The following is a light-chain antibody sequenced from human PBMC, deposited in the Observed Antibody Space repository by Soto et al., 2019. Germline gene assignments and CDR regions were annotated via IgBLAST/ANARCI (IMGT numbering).Light chain of an antibody. CDR1: SSNIGGNS. J-gene: IGLJ1*01. CDR2: DDN. Sequence: QSVMTQPPSVSAAPGQTVTISCSGSSSNIGGNSVSWYQQLPGTAPKLLIYDDNKRPSGIPDRFSGSKSGTSATLGITGFQTGDGAVYYCGSWDSSRRAYVFGPGTKVTVL. V-gene: IGLV1-51*01. CDR3: GSWDSSRRAYV.